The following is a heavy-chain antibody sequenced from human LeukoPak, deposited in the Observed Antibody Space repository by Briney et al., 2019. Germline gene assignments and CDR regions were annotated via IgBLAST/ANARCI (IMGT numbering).Heavy chain of an antibody. Sequence: ASVKVSCKASGYTFTSYGISWVRQAPGQGLEWMGWISAYNGNTNYAQKLQDRVTMTTDTSTSTAYMELSRLRSDDTAVYYCARQNLRDSDAFDIWGQGTMVTVSS. CDR2: ISAYNGNT. CDR1: GYTFTSYG. V-gene: IGHV1-18*01. D-gene: IGHD2/OR15-2a*01. J-gene: IGHJ3*02. CDR3: ARQNLRDSDAFDI.